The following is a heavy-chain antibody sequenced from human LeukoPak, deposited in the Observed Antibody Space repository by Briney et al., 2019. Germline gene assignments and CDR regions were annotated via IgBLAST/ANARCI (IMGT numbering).Heavy chain of an antibody. V-gene: IGHV1-2*02. CDR2: INPNSGGT. J-gene: IGHJ5*02. Sequence: ASVKVSCKASGYTFTGYYMHWVRQAPGQGLEWMGWINPNSGGTNYAQKFQGRVTMTRDTSISTAYMELSRLRSDDTAVYYCARGLIAAAGTRWLDPWGQGTLVTVSS. D-gene: IGHD6-13*01. CDR1: GYTFTGYY. CDR3: ARGLIAAAGTRWLDP.